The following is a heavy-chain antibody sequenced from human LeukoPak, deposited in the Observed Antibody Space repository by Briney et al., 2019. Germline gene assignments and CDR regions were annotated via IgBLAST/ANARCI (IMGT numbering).Heavy chain of an antibody. Sequence: GGSLRLSCAASGFTFSSYSMNWVRQAPGKGLEWVSSISSSSSYIYYADSVKGRSTISRDNAKNSLYLQMNSLRAEDTAVYYCARDDIAVAGTASGYWGQGTLVTVSS. CDR1: GFTFSSYS. CDR2: ISSSSSYI. J-gene: IGHJ4*02. V-gene: IGHV3-21*01. CDR3: ARDDIAVAGTASGY. D-gene: IGHD6-19*01.